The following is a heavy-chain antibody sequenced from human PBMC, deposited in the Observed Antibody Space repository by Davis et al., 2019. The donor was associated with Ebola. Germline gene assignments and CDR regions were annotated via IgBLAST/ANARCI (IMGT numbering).Heavy chain of an antibody. Sequence: GESLKISCEASGFSFSSFYMTWVRQVPGKGLQYISYISSSGATPYYADSVKGRFTISRDNAKKSLFLQLDNLRVEDSAIYYCARAHCSGGDCYPQDLFYFYGMDVWGQGIAVTVS. CDR2: ISSSGATP. J-gene: IGHJ6*02. CDR3: ARAHCSGGDCYPQDLFYFYGMDV. V-gene: IGHV3-11*01. D-gene: IGHD2-15*01. CDR1: GFSFSSFY.